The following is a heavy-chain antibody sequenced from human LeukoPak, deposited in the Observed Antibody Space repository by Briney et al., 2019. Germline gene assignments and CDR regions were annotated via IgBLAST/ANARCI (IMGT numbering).Heavy chain of an antibody. D-gene: IGHD5-24*01. Sequence: PGGSLRLSCEGFGMTFSDYSMNWVCQAPGKGLEWISFISSGGSTIYYAGSVKGRFTISRDNARNTLSLEMNSLRGDDTALYYCAGVDGTFSHNFYMDVWGKGSTVTVSS. J-gene: IGHJ6*03. CDR3: AGVDGTFSHNFYMDV. CDR1: GMTFSDYS. CDR2: ISSGGSTI. V-gene: IGHV3-48*04.